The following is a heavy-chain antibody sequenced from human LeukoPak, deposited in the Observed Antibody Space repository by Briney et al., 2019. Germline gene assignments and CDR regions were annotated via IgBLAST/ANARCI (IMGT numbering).Heavy chain of an antibody. CDR2: INHSGST. CDR1: GGSFSGYY. Sequence: SETLSLTCAVYGGSFSGYYWSWIRQPPGKGLEWIGEINHSGSTNYNPSLKSRVTISVDTSKNQFSLKLSSVTAADTAVYYCARVNPKRYWSNSSCYSRSLYYHGMDVWGQGTTVTVSS. CDR3: ARVNPKRYWSNSSCYSRSLYYHGMDV. J-gene: IGHJ6*02. D-gene: IGHD2-2*01. V-gene: IGHV4-34*01.